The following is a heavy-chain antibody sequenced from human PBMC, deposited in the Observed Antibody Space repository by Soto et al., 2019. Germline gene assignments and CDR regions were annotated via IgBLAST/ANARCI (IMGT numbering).Heavy chain of an antibody. Sequence: EASVKVSCKASGGTFSSYAISWVRQAPGQGLEWMGGIIPIFGTANYAQKFQGRVTITADESTSTAYMELSSLRSEDTAVYYCARGGLDRAEYFQHWGQGTLVTVSS. CDR3: ARGGLDRAEYFQH. CDR2: IIPIFGTA. D-gene: IGHD6-19*01. V-gene: IGHV1-69*13. J-gene: IGHJ1*01. CDR1: GGTFSSYA.